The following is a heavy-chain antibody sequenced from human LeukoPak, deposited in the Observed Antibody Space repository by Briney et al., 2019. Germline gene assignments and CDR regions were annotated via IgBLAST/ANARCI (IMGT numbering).Heavy chain of an antibody. D-gene: IGHD2-8*01. Sequence: GGSLRLSCAASGFTFSSYVMSWVRQAPGKGLEWVSGISGSAGGTYYADSVKGRFTISRDNSKNTLFLQMDSLRAEDTAVYYCAKHRGIIIMDPGFDYWGQGTLVTVSS. CDR3: AKHRGIIIMDPGFDY. CDR1: GFTFSSYV. J-gene: IGHJ4*02. V-gene: IGHV3-23*01. CDR2: ISGSAGGT.